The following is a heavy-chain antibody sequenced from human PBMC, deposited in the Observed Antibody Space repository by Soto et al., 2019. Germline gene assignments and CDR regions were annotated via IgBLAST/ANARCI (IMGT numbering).Heavy chain of an antibody. CDR2: IKGDGSST. CDR1: GFTFSTYW. J-gene: IGHJ6*02. CDR3: ARGIRNYYGVDV. V-gene: IGHV3-74*01. Sequence: EVQLVESGGGLVQPGGSLRLSCAGSGFTFSTYWMHWVRQAPGTGLEWVSRIKGDGSSTSYADSVKGRFTISRDNAKNTVYLQMNSLGAEDTAAYWCARGIRNYYGVDVWGQGTTVTVSS.